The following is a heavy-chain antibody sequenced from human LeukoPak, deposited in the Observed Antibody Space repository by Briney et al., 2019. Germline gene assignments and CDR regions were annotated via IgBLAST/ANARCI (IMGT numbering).Heavy chain of an antibody. V-gene: IGHV3-64D*06. Sequence: GGSLRLSCSASGFTFSTYVMYWVRQAPGKGLEYVSAISTNGGSTYYADSVKGRFTISRDNSKSTLYLQMSSLRVEDTAVYYCVKVRYTSGWFGWGQGTLVTVSS. CDR2: ISTNGGST. CDR3: VKVRYTSGWFG. J-gene: IGHJ4*02. D-gene: IGHD6-19*01. CDR1: GFTFSTYV.